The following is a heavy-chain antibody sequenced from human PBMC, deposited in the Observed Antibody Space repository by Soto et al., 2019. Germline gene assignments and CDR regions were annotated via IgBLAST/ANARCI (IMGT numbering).Heavy chain of an antibody. J-gene: IGHJ5*02. V-gene: IGHV4-34*01. CDR2: INHSGST. Sequence: PSETLYLRCAVYGGTFRGSDGSWIRQPPGKGLEWIGEINHSGSTNYNPSLKSRVTTSVDTSKNQFSLKLSSVTAADTAVYYCARGSRNYYGSGSYLPAGNWFDPWGQGTLVTVSS. D-gene: IGHD3-10*01. CDR3: ARGSRNYYGSGSYLPAGNWFDP. CDR1: GGTFRGSD.